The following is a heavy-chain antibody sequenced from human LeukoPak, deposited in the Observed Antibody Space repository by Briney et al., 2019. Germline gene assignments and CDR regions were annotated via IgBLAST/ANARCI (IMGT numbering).Heavy chain of an antibody. J-gene: IGHJ5*02. V-gene: IGHV1-2*02. D-gene: IGHD6-13*01. CDR3: ARDGSSSWYRDWFDP. CDR1: GYTFTGYY. CDR2: INPNSGGT. Sequence: GASVKVSCKASGYTFTGYYMHWVRQAPGQGLEWMGWINPNSGGTNYAQKFQGRVTMTRDTSISTAYMELSRLRSDDTAVYYCARDGSSSWYRDWFDPWGQGTLVTVSS.